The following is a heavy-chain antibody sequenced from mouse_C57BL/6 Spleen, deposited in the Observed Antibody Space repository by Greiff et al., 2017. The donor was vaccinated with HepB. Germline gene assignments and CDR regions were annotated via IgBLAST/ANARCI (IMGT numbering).Heavy chain of an antibody. CDR3: AKADYGNYGAWFAY. V-gene: IGHV2-3*01. D-gene: IGHD2-1*01. Sequence: VKLMESGPGLVAPSQSLSITCTVSGFSLTSYGVSWVRQPPGKGLEWLGVIWGDGSTNYHSALISRLSISKDNSKSQVFLKLNSLQTDDTATYYCAKADYGNYGAWFAYWGQGTLVTVSA. CDR1: GFSLTSYG. J-gene: IGHJ3*01. CDR2: IWGDGST.